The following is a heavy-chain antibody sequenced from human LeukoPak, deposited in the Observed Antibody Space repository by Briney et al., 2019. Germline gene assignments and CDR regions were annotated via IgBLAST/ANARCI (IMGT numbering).Heavy chain of an antibody. Sequence: PGGSLRLSCAASGFTFSSYGMHWVRQAPGKGLEWVAVIWYDGSNKYYADSVKGRFTISRDNSKNTLYLQMNSLRAEDTAVYYCARTMYSSGWPYYYGMDVWGQGTTATVSS. CDR2: IWYDGSNK. J-gene: IGHJ6*02. D-gene: IGHD6-19*01. V-gene: IGHV3-33*01. CDR1: GFTFSSYG. CDR3: ARTMYSSGWPYYYGMDV.